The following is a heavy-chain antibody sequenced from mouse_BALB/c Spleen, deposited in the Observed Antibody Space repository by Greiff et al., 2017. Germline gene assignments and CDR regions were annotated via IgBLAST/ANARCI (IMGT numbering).Heavy chain of an antibody. J-gene: IGHJ2*01. CDR3: TRDRETGFDY. CDR2: ISSGGSYT. Sequence: EVQLQQSGGDLVKPGGSLKLSCAASGFTFSSYTMSWVRQTPEKRLEWVATISSGGSYTYYPDSVKGRFTISRDNAKNTLYLQMSSLKSEDTAMYYCTRDRETGFDYWGQGTTLTVSS. CDR1: GFTFSSYT. V-gene: IGHV5-6-4*01. D-gene: IGHD4-1*01.